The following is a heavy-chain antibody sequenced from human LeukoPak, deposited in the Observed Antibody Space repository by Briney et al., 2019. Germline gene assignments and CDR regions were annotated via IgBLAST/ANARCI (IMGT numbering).Heavy chain of an antibody. Sequence: GSLRLSCAASGFTFSSYGMHWVRQAPGKGLEWVAVISYDGSNKYYADSVKGRFTISRDNSKNTLYLQMNSLRAEDTAVYYCAKDRGRSGWSFMDVWGQGTTVTVSS. D-gene: IGHD6-19*01. CDR2: ISYDGSNK. J-gene: IGHJ6*02. V-gene: IGHV3-30*18. CDR3: AKDRGRSGWSFMDV. CDR1: GFTFSSYG.